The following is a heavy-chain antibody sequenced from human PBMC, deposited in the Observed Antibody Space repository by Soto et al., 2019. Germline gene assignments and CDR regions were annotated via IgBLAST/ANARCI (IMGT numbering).Heavy chain of an antibody. J-gene: IGHJ6*02. CDR1: GFTFSGSA. V-gene: IGHV3-30-3*01. CDR3: ARDRETIVAATTRVKAYYYYGMDV. Sequence: GGSLRLSCAASGFTFSGSAMTWVRQAPGKWLEWVAVISYDGSNKYYADSVKGRFTISRDNSKNTLYLQMNSLRAEDTAVYYCARDRETIVAATTRVKAYYYYGMDVWGQGTTVTVSS. D-gene: IGHD1-26*01. CDR2: ISYDGSNK.